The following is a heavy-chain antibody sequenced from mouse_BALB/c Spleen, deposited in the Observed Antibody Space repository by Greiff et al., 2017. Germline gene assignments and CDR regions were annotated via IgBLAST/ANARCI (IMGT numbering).Heavy chain of an antibody. CDR2: ISSGGGST. D-gene: IGHD2-10*01. CDR3: ASLDPFYGNWFAY. J-gene: IGHJ3*01. CDR1: GFAFSSYD. V-gene: IGHV5-12-1*01. Sequence: EVKVVESGGGLVKPGGSLKLSCAASGFAFSSYDMSWVRQTPEKRLEWVAYISSGGGSTYYPDTVKGRFTISRDNAKNTLYLQMSSLKSEDTAMYYCASLDPFYGNWFAYWGQGTLVTVSA.